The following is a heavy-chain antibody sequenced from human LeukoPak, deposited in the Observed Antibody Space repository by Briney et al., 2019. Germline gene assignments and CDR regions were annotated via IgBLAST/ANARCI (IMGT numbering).Heavy chain of an antibody. CDR3: ATDQSNPPKDAFDI. CDR1: GYTFTSYA. Sequence: GVSVKVSCKAFGYTFTSYAMHWVRQAPGQRLEWMGWINAGNGNTKYSQKFQGRVTITRDTSASTAYMELSSLTSEDTAVYYCATDQSNPPKDAFDIWGQGTMVTVSS. J-gene: IGHJ3*02. D-gene: IGHD4-11*01. CDR2: INAGNGNT. V-gene: IGHV1-3*01.